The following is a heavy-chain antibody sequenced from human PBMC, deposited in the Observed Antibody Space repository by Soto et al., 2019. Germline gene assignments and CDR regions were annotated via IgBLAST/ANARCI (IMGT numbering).Heavy chain of an antibody. V-gene: IGHV4-30-4*01. CDR2: IYYSGST. CDR3: ASLWFGECHFPCLLWFDT. J-gene: IGHJ5*02. Sequence: SQTLSLTCTVSGGSISSGDYYWSWIRQPPGKGLEWIGYIYYSGSTYYNPSLKSLVTISVDTSKNQFSLKLSSVTAADTAVYYWASLWFGECHFPCLLWFDTGGQGTLV. CDR1: GGSISSGDYY. D-gene: IGHD3-10*01.